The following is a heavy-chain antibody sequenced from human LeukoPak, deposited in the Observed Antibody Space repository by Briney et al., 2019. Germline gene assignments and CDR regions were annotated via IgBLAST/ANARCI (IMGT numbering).Heavy chain of an antibody. D-gene: IGHD6-6*01. Sequence: SETLSLTCAVYGGSFSGYYWSWIRQPPGKGLEWIGEINHSGSTNYNPPLKSRVTISVDTSKNQFSLKLSSVTAADTAVYYCARGKIGSSHGFDYWGQGTLVTVSA. V-gene: IGHV4-34*01. CDR3: ARGKIGSSHGFDY. CDR2: INHSGST. J-gene: IGHJ4*02. CDR1: GGSFSGYY.